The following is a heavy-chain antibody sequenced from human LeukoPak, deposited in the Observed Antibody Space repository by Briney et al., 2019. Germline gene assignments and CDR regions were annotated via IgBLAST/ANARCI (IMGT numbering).Heavy chain of an antibody. D-gene: IGHD5-12*01. CDR3: TTKVMRGNLGDDYDD. CDR2: ISSDGIDR. V-gene: IGHV3-30*03. J-gene: IGHJ4*02. Sequence: GGSLRLSCSVSGVTFRNYGMHWVRQAPGKGLEWVALISSDGIDRLYGASVKGRFTISRDDSKSTLYLQMNSLTAEDTAVYYCTTKVMRGNLGDDYDDWGQGTLVTVSS. CDR1: GVTFRNYG.